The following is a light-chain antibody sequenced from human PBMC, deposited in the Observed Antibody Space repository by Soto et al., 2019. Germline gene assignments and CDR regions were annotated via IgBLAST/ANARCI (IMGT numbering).Light chain of an antibody. CDR3: QQYDTSPGLT. V-gene: IGKV3-20*01. CDR2: GTS. Sequence: IVLTQSPGTLSLSPGERATVSCRSSQSVSSTYLAWYQQKPGQAPRLLIYGTSNRATGIPDRFSGSESGTDFTLTISRLQPGDFAVYYCQQYDTSPGLTLGGGTKVDIK. CDR1: QSVSSTY. J-gene: IGKJ4*01.